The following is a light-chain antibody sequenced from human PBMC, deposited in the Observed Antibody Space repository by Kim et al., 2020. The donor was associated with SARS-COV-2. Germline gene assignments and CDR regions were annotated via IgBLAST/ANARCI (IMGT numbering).Light chain of an antibody. CDR3: QHHSTYPIT. J-gene: IGKJ5*01. Sequence: ASVGDRVTITSRASRSIGGWLAWYQQKPGKAPKLLIYDASSVESGVPARFSGSGSGTEFTLTISSLQPDDSATYYCQHHSTYPITFGQGTRLEIK. CDR1: RSIGGW. CDR2: DAS. V-gene: IGKV1-5*01.